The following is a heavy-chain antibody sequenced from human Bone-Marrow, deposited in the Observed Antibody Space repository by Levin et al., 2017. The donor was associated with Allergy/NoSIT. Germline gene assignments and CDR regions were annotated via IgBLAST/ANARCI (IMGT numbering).Heavy chain of an antibody. CDR1: GFTFDNFA. CDR2: ITWNSDNM. Sequence: GGSLRLSCVASGFTFDNFAMHWVRQVPGKGLEWVSGITWNSDNMGYADSVKGRFTISRDNAKNFLHLEMDILSAEDTALYYCAKSGGRNLFYYGMDVWGQGTTVTVSS. J-gene: IGHJ6*02. V-gene: IGHV3-9*01. D-gene: IGHD2-15*01. CDR3: AKSGGRNLFYYGMDV.